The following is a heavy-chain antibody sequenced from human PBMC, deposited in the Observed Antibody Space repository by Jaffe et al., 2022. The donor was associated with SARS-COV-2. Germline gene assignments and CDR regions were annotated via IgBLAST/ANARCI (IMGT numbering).Heavy chain of an antibody. J-gene: IGHJ4*02. CDR1: GFTVSSNY. CDR3: ARRDTSSWSFDY. V-gene: IGHV3-53*01. CDR2: IYSGGTT. D-gene: IGHD6-13*01. Sequence: EVQLVESGGGLIQPGGSLRLSCAASGFTVSSNYMSWVRQAPGKGLEWVSLIYSGGTTYYADSVKGRFTISRDNSKNTLYLQMNGLRAEDTAVYYCARRDTSSWSFDYWGQGTLVTVSS.